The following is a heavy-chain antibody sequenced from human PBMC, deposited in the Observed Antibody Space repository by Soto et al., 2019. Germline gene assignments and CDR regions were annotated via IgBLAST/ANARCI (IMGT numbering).Heavy chain of an antibody. CDR1: GGTFSSYA. J-gene: IGHJ4*02. CDR3: AFHRHIERATTLFDY. V-gene: IGHV1-69*12. D-gene: IGHD1-26*01. CDR2: ISPIFGTA. Sequence: QVQLVQSGAEVKKPGSSVKVSCKASGGTFSSYAISWMRQAPGQGLEWMGGISPIFGTASYAQKFQGRVTITADDSTSTAYMELSSLRTEDTAVYYCAFHRHIERATTLFDYWGQGTLVTVSS.